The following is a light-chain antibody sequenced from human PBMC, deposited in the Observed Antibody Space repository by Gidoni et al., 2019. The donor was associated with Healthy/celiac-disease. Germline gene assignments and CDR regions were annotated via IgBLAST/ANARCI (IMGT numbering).Light chain of an antibody. CDR3: QQYNNWGT. CDR1: QSVSSK. V-gene: IGKV3-15*01. CDR2: GAS. J-gene: IGKJ2*01. Sequence: EIVMTQSPATLSVSPGGRATLSCRASQSVSSKLAWYQQKAGQAPRLLIYGASPRATGIPARFSGSGSGTEFTLTISSLQSEDFAVYYCQQYNNWGTFGQGTKLEIK.